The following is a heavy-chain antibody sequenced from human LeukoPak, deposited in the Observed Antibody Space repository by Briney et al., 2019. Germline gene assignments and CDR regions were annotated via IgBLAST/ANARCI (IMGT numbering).Heavy chain of an antibody. CDR3: AVRGAAAGAYYYYYGMDV. CDR1: GFTFSSYA. V-gene: IGHV3-23*01. D-gene: IGHD6-13*01. J-gene: IGHJ6*02. CDR2: ISGSGGST. Sequence: GGSLRLSCAASGFTFSSYAMSWVCQAPGKGLEWVSAISGSGGSTYYADSVKGRFTISRDNSKNTLYLQMNSLRAEDTAVYYCAVRGAAAGAYYYYYGMDVWGQGTTVTVSS.